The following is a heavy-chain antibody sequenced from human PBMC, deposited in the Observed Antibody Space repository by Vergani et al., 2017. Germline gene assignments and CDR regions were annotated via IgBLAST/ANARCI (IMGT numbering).Heavy chain of an antibody. D-gene: IGHD6-13*01. Sequence: EVQLVESGGGLVQPGGSLKLSCAASGFTFSGSAMHWVRQASGKGLEWVGRIRSKANSYATAYAASVKGRFTISRDDSKNTAYLQMNSLTTEDTAVYYCTSASSSSWYGYWGQGTLVTVSS. CDR2: IRSKANSYAT. V-gene: IGHV3-73*01. CDR3: TSASSSSWYGY. CDR1: GFTFSGSA. J-gene: IGHJ4*02.